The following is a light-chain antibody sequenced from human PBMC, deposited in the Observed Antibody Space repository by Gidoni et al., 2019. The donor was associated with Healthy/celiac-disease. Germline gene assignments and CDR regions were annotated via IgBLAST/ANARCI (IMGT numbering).Light chain of an antibody. J-gene: IGKJ3*01. CDR3: QQRSNWPT. V-gene: IGKV3-11*01. CDR1: QSVSSY. CDR2: DAS. Sequence: EIVLTQSPATLSLSPGERATLSCRASQSVSSYLAWYQQKPGQAPRLRIYDASNRATGIPARFSGSGSGTDFTLTISSLEPEDVAVYYCQQRSNWPTFGPXTKVDIK.